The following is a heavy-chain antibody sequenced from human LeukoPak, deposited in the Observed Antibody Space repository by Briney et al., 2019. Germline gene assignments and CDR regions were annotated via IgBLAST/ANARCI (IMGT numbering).Heavy chain of an antibody. Sequence: PGGSLRLSCAASGFTFSSYAMSWVRQAPGKGLEWVSAISGSGGSTYYADPVKGRFTISRDNSKNTLYLQMNSLRAEDTAVYYCAKDRGYSSSSGFWFDPWGQGTLVTVSS. V-gene: IGHV3-23*01. CDR1: GFTFSSYA. D-gene: IGHD6-6*01. CDR2: ISGSGGST. J-gene: IGHJ5*02. CDR3: AKDRGYSSSSGFWFDP.